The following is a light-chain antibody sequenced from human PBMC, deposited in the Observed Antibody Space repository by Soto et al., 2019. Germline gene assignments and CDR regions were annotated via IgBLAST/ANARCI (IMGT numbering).Light chain of an antibody. CDR2: STS. Sequence: QAVVTQEPSLTVSPGGTVTLTCASSTGAVTGGYYPNWFQRKPGHAPRPLIYSTSNKHSWTPARFSGSLLGGKAALTLSGGQPEDEAEYYCLLYYGGAQLIFGGGTKLTVL. CDR3: LLYYGGAQLI. J-gene: IGLJ2*01. CDR1: TGAVTGGYY. V-gene: IGLV7-43*01.